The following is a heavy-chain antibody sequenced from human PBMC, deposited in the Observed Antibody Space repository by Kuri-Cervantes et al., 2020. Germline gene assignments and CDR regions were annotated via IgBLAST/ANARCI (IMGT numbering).Heavy chain of an antibody. CDR1: GGSISSYY. Sequence: SETLSLTCTVSGGSISSYYWSWIRQPPGKGLEWIGYIYYSGSTNYNPSLKSRVTISVDTSKNQFSLKLSSVTAADTAVYYCARDHYGSSGYYGRWLDPWGQGTLVTVSS. CDR3: ARDHYGSSGYYGRWLDP. D-gene: IGHD3-22*01. CDR2: IYYSGST. J-gene: IGHJ5*02. V-gene: IGHV4-59*01.